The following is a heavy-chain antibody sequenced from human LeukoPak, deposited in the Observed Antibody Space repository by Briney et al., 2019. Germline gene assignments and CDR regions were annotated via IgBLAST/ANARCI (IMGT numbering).Heavy chain of an antibody. D-gene: IGHD3-22*01. CDR1: GVTFDEDA. CDR2: ISWNSGSI. CDR3: ENGDFRNPIVVVFDY. V-gene: IGHV3-9*01. J-gene: IGHJ4*01. Sequence: GGSLRLSCAASGVTFDEDAIHWGRQTPRKGLWWVSGISWNSGSIGYADSVKVRFTISRDNAKNSLYRQMNSVRAEDTDLYYCENGDFRNPIVVVFDYWGPGTIVTASS.